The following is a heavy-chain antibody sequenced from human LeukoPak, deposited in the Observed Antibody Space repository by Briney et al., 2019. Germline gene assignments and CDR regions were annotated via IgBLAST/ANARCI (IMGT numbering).Heavy chain of an antibody. J-gene: IGHJ4*02. V-gene: IGHV3-30*02. CDR2: IRYDGSNK. CDR1: GFTFSSYG. Sequence: QPGGSLRLSCAASGFTFSSYGMHWVRQAPGKGLEWVAFIRYDGSNKYYADSVKGRFTISRDNSKNTLYLQMNSLRAEDTAVYYCASYRVLLWFGESTDYWGQGTLVTVSS. CDR3: ASYRVLLWFGESTDY. D-gene: IGHD3-10*01.